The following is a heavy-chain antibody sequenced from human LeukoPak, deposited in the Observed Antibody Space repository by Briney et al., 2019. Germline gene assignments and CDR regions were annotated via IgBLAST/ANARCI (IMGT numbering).Heavy chain of an antibody. J-gene: IGHJ6*02. CDR3: AKDAARMQQQLRVVDV. CDR1: GFTFDDYA. V-gene: IGHV3-9*01. CDR2: ISWNSGSI. D-gene: IGHD6-13*01. Sequence: PGGSLRLSCAASGFTFDDYAMHWVRQAPGEGLEWVSGISWNSGSIGYADSVKGRFTISSDNAKNSLYLQMNSLRAEDTALYYCAKDAARMQQQLRVVDVWGQGTTVTVSS.